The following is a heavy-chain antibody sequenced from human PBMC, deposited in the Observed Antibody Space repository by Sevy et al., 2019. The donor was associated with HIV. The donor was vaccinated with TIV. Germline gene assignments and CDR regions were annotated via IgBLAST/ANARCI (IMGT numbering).Heavy chain of an antibody. V-gene: IGHV1-2*02. J-gene: IGHJ4*02. CDR3: ARDRSYNGYGDKYPPLFDY. CDR2: INPNSGGT. Sequence: ASVKVSCKASGYTFTGYYMHWVRQAPGQGLEWMGWINPNSGGTNYAQRFQGRVTMTRDRSISTAYMERSRLRSDDTAVYYCARDRSYNGYGDKYPPLFDYWGQGTLVTVSS. D-gene: IGHD4-17*01. CDR1: GYTFTGYY.